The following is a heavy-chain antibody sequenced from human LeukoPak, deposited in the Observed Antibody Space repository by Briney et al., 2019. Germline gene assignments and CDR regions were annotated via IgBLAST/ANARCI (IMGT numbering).Heavy chain of an antibody. V-gene: IGHV3-23*01. CDR3: AKGATYYDILTGCHPDYYFDY. J-gene: IGHJ4*02. D-gene: IGHD3-9*01. Sequence: GGSLRLSCAASGFTFSSYAMSWVRQAPGKGLEWVSAISGSGGSTYYADSVKGRFTISRDNSKNTLYLQMNSLRAEDTAVYYCAKGATYYDILTGCHPDYYFDYWGPGTLVTVSS. CDR2: ISGSGGST. CDR1: GFTFSSYA.